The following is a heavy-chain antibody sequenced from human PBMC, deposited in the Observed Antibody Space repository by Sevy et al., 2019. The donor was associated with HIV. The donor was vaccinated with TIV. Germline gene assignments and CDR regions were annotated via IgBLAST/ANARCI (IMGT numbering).Heavy chain of an antibody. Sequence: GGCLRLSCTTSGFTFDDYAVSWFRQAPGKGLEWVAFITRNSYEAYGRTRDYAASVKGRFIISRDDSKSIAYLQMNSLKTEDTAVYYCTRGLATADTPEYYFDYWGQGTLVTVSS. CDR2: ITRNSYEAYGRTR. CDR3: TRGLATADTPEYYFDY. J-gene: IGHJ4*01. CDR1: GFTFDDYA. D-gene: IGHD5-12*01. V-gene: IGHV3-49*03.